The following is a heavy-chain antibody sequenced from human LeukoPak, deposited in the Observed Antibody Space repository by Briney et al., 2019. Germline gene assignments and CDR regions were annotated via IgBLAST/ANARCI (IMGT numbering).Heavy chain of an antibody. D-gene: IGHD4-17*01. CDR3: ARGQGTVTTH. Sequence: KPSETLSLTCTVSGGSISGSDYYWPWIRQPPGKGLEWIGEINHSGNANYNPSLKSRVTISLDMSENHFSLKLTSVTAADTAVYYCARGQGTVTTHWGQGTLVTVSS. V-gene: IGHV4-34*01. J-gene: IGHJ4*02. CDR2: INHSGNA. CDR1: GGSISGSDYY.